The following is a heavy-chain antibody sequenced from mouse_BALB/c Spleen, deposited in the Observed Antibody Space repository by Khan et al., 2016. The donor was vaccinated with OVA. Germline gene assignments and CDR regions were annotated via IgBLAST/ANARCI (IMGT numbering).Heavy chain of an antibody. D-gene: IGHD2-14*01. Sequence: VQLQEAGAELMKPGASVKISCKATGYTFSSYWIEWVKQRPGHGLEWIGEILPGSGSTNYNEKFKGKATFTADTSSNTAYMQLSSLTSEDSAVYYCARRYDRYEACAMDYWGQGTSVTVSS. V-gene: IGHV1-9*01. CDR3: ARRYDRYEACAMDY. CDR1: GYTFSSYW. CDR2: ILPGSGST. J-gene: IGHJ4*01.